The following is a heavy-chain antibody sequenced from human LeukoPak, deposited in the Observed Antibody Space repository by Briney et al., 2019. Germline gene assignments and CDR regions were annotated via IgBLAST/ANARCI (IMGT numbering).Heavy chain of an antibody. J-gene: IGHJ3*02. CDR1: GFTFSSYS. CDR2: ISSSSSTV. Sequence: PGGSLRLSCAASGFTFSSYSMNWVRQAPGKGLEWVSYISSSSSTVYYADSVKGRFTISRDNAKNSLYLQMNSLRAEDTAVYYCALAAADLDDAFDIWGQGTMVTVSS. CDR3: ALAAADLDDAFDI. D-gene: IGHD6-13*01. V-gene: IGHV3-48*04.